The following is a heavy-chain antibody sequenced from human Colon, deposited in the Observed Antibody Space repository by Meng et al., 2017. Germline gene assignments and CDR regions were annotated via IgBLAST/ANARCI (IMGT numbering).Heavy chain of an antibody. V-gene: IGHV4-30-4*01. CDR2: IYYSGST. J-gene: IGHJ5*02. Sequence: VQPQGAGPGLVQPSQTLSLTCTVSGGSISSGDYYWSWIRQPPGKGLEWIGYIYYSGSTYSNASLKSRVTISIDRSKNQFSLKLSSVTAADTAVYYCARDRKHYGERGWFDPWGQGTLVTVSS. D-gene: IGHD4-17*01. CDR3: ARDRKHYGERGWFDP. CDR1: GGSISSGDYY.